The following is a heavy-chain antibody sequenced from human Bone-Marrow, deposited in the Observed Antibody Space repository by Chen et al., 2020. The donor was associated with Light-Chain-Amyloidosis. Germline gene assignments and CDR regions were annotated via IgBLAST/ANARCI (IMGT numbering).Heavy chain of an antibody. D-gene: IGHD2-15*01. CDR1: GGSISSSSYY. J-gene: IGHJ4*02. V-gene: IGHV4-39*01. CDR2: IYYSGST. Sequence: QLQLQESGPGLVKPSETLFLTCTVSGGSISSSSYYWGWIRQPPGKGLEWIGSIYYSGSTYYNPSLKSRVTISVDTSKNQFSLKLSSVTAADTAVYYCARHDIEKIDYWGQGTLVTVSS. CDR3: ARHDIEKIDY.